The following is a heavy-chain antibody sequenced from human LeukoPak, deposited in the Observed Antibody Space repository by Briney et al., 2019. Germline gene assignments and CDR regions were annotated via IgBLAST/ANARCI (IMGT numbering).Heavy chain of an antibody. V-gene: IGHV3-23*01. CDR2: ISGSGGST. Sequence: PGGSLRLSCAASGFTFSSYAMSWVRQAPGKGLEWVSAISGSGGSTYYADSVKGRFTISRDNSKNTLYLQMNSLRAEDTAVYYCAKSSVVPAAIWLTPFDPWGQGTLVTVSS. CDR3: AKSSVVPAAIWLTPFDP. D-gene: IGHD2-2*01. CDR1: GFTFSSYA. J-gene: IGHJ5*02.